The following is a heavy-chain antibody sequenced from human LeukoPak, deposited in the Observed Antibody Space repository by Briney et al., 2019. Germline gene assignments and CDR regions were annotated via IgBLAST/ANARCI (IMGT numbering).Heavy chain of an antibody. J-gene: IGHJ4*02. CDR1: GFSFSGSW. V-gene: IGHV3-74*03. Sequence: QPGGSLRLSCAASGFSFSGSWMHWVRQAPAKGLVWVSRINSDGSTTTYADSVQGRFTISRDNAKNTLYLQMNSLRAEDTAVYYCIRGLGGGSDYWRLGTLVTVTS. CDR2: INSDGSTT. D-gene: IGHD4-23*01. CDR3: IRGLGGGSDY.